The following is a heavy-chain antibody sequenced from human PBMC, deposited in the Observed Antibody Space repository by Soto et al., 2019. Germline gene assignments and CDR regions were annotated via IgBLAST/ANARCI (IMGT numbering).Heavy chain of an antibody. CDR3: TRLISAAQDY. J-gene: IGHJ4*02. D-gene: IGHD3-16*02. Sequence: LRLSCAASGFVFKGSSIHCVRQASGKGLEWVGRIRDRAYSYATAYAASVTGRFTISRDDSTNTAYLQMNSLETEDTAIYYCTRLISAAQDYWGQGTQVTVSS. V-gene: IGHV3-73*01. CDR2: IRDRAYSYAT. CDR1: GFVFKGSS.